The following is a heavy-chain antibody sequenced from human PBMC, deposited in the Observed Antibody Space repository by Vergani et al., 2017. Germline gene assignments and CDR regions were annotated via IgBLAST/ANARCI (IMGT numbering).Heavy chain of an antibody. D-gene: IGHD3-9*01. CDR1: GYTFSNYY. Sequence: QVQVVQSGAEVKKSGASVKVSCKTSGYTFSNYYMHWVRQAPGQGLEWMGIINPSGGNTNYAQKFQGRVTMTRDTSTSTVYMELSSLRSEDTAIYDCARGDYGILTGYRYWGQGTLVTVSA. J-gene: IGHJ4*02. CDR3: ARGDYGILTGYRY. V-gene: IGHV1-46*03. CDR2: INPSGGNT.